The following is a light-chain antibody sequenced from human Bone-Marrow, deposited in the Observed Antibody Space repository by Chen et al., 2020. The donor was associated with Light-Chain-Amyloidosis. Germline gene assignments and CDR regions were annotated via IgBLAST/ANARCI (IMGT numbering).Light chain of an antibody. Sequence: SPLPHPASVSGSPGQSITIPFPGTSSDVGGDNHVSWYQQHPDKAPKLMIYEVTNRPSWVPDRFSGSKSDNTASLTISGLQTEDEADYFCSSYTITNTLVFGSGTRVTVL. CDR3: SSYTITNTLV. CDR1: SSDVGGDNH. J-gene: IGLJ1*01. CDR2: EVT. V-gene: IGLV2-14*01.